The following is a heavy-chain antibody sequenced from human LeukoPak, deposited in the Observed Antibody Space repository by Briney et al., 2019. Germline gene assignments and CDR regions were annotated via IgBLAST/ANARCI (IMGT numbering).Heavy chain of an antibody. Sequence: GGSLRLSCAASGFAVSTNYMTWVRQAPGNGLEWVSLIYAGETTSYADSVKDRFSISRDTPRNTLYLEMNSLRVEDTAVYYCARGISGDAFDIWGQGTRVTVSS. CDR3: ARGISGDAFDI. CDR2: IYAGETT. V-gene: IGHV3-66*01. CDR1: GFAVSTNY. J-gene: IGHJ3*02.